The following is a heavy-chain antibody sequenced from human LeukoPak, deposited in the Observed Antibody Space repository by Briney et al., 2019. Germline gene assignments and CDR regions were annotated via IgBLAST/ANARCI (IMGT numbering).Heavy chain of an antibody. J-gene: IGHJ3*02. CDR3: ARPAPTGVDAFDT. CDR2: IDPSGGRT. Sequence: ASVNVSCKASGYTFTTYNMHWVRQAPGQGLEWMGTIDPSGGRTAYAQKFQGRVTVTRDTSTSTVYMELSSLRSEDTAVYYCARPAPTGVDAFDTWGQGTLVTVSS. D-gene: IGHD3-10*01. V-gene: IGHV1-46*01. CDR1: GYTFTTYN.